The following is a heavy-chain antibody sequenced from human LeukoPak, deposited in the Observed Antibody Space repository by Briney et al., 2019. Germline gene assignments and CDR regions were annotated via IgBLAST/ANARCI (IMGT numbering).Heavy chain of an antibody. J-gene: IGHJ6*02. CDR1: GFTFSSYG. CDR2: IHSSGDT. Sequence: GRSLRLSCAASGFTFSSYGMHWVRQAPGKGLEWVSVIHSSGDTYYADSVKGRFTISRDNSKNTVYLQMNSLRAEDTAVYYCARGGAYSYGYGYYYYYGMDVWGQGTTVTVSS. V-gene: IGHV3-66*01. CDR3: ARGGAYSYGYGYYYYYGMDV. D-gene: IGHD5-18*01.